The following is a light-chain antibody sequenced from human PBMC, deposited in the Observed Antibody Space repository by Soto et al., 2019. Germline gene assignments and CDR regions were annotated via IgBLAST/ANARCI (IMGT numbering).Light chain of an antibody. Sequence: QPVLTQPPSASGSPGQSVTISCTGTSSDVGGYNYVSWYQQHPGKAPKLMIYEVNKRPSGVPDRFSASKSGNTASLTVSGLQAEDEADYYCSSYAGSNKVFGGGTKLTVL. V-gene: IGLV2-8*01. CDR2: EVN. CDR1: SSDVGGYNY. CDR3: SSYAGSNKV. J-gene: IGLJ3*02.